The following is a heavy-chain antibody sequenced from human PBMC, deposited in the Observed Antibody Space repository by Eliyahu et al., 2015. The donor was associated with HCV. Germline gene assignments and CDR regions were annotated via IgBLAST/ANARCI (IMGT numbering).Heavy chain of an antibody. J-gene: IGHJ6*02. Sequence: QVQLVQSGREEKKPGASVTVSCKASGYNFISHGISWVRQAPGQGLEWMGWVSVYHGRTNYAQNFQGRLMLTADTSTNTATMEVRSLRSDDTAVYYCARLPPLVRGVHVAYNYYGVDVWGQGTTVTVSS. CDR3: ARLPPLVRGVHVAYNYYGVDV. CDR1: GYNFISHG. V-gene: IGHV1-18*01. CDR2: VSVYHGRT. D-gene: IGHD3-10*01.